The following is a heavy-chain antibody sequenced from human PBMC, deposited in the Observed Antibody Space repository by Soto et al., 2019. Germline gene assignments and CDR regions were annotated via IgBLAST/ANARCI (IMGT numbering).Heavy chain of an antibody. CDR1: GGSISSYY. CDR2: IYYSGST. V-gene: IGHV4-59*08. D-gene: IGHD6-13*01. J-gene: IGHJ5*02. Sequence: SETLSLTCTVSGGSISSYYRSWIRQPPGKGLEWIGYIYYSGSTNYNPSLKSRVTISVDTSKNQFSLKLSSVTAADTAVYYCARGRFSSSWYWFDPWGQGTLVTVSS. CDR3: ARGRFSSSWYWFDP.